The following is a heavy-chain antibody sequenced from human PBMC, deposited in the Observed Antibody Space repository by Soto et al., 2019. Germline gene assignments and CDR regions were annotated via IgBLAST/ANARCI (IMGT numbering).Heavy chain of an antibody. V-gene: IGHV1-3*01. CDR3: ARWGGAYYYDSSGYYGGPFNY. J-gene: IGHJ4*02. CDR2: INAGNGNT. Sequence: ASVKVSCKASGYTFTSYAMHWVRQAPGQRLEWMGWINAGNGNTKYSQKFQGRVTITRDTSASTAYMELSSLRSEDTAVYYCARWGGAYYYDSSGYYGGPFNYWGQGTLVTVSS. D-gene: IGHD3-22*01. CDR1: GYTFTSYA.